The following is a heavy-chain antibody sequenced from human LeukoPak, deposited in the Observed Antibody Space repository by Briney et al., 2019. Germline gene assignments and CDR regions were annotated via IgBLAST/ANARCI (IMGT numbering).Heavy chain of an antibody. Sequence: ASVKVSCKASGYTFTSYYMHWVRQAPGQGLEWMGIINPSGGSTSYAQKFQGRVTITADESTSTAYMELSSLRSEDTAVYYCARDRAIRDYYDSSGYLYFDYWGQGTLVTVSS. J-gene: IGHJ4*02. D-gene: IGHD3-22*01. CDR2: INPSGGST. CDR3: ARDRAIRDYYDSSGYLYFDY. V-gene: IGHV1-46*01. CDR1: GYTFTSYY.